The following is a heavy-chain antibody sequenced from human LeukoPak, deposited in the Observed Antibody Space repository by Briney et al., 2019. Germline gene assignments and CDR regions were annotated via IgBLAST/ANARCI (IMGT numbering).Heavy chain of an antibody. Sequence: GGSLRLSCAASGFSITDWPLSWVRQAPGKGLEWVSAISGSGGSTYYADSVKGRFTISRDNSKNTLYLQMNSLRAEDTAVYYCAKDLSIVVVTAIRSPYDYWGQGTLVTVSS. CDR3: AKDLSIVVVTAIRSPYDY. V-gene: IGHV3-23*01. CDR1: GFSITDWP. CDR2: ISGSGGST. J-gene: IGHJ4*02. D-gene: IGHD2-21*02.